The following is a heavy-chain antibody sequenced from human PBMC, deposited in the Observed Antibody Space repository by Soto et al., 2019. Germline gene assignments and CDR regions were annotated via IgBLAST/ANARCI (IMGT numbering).Heavy chain of an antibody. CDR2: IKQDGSEI. Sequence: EVQSVESGGGLVQPGGSLRLSCAASGFTFSSYWMSWVRQAPGKGLEWVANIKQDGSEIYYLDSVKGRFTISRDNAKNSLDLQMNSLRDEDTAVYYCARGWASLDYWGQGTLVTVSS. V-gene: IGHV3-7*03. CDR3: ARGWASLDY. CDR1: GFTFSSYW. D-gene: IGHD1-26*01. J-gene: IGHJ4*02.